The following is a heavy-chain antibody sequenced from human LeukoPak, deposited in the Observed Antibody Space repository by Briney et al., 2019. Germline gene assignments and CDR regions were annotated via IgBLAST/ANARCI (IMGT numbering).Heavy chain of an antibody. D-gene: IGHD3-22*01. V-gene: IGHV1-18*01. CDR2: ISAYNGNT. J-gene: IGHJ4*01. CDR3: ARVEYYYDSSGYWRGPYYFDY. CDR1: GYTFTSHG. Sequence: GASVKVSCKASGYTFTSHGISWVRQAPGQGLEWMGWISAYNGNTNYAQKLQGRVTMTTDTSTSTAYMELRSLRSDDTAVYYCARVEYYYDSSGYWRGPYYFDYWGQGTLVTVSS.